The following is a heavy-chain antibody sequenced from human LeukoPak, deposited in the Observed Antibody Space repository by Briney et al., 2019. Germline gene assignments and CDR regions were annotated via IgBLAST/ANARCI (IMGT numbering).Heavy chain of an antibody. J-gene: IGHJ6*02. D-gene: IGHD2-2*01. CDR2: IYYSGST. CDR1: GGSISSYY. Sequence: SETLSLTCTVSGGSISSYYWSWIRQPPGKGLEWIGYIYYSGSTNYNPSLKSRVTISVDTSKNQFSLKLSSVTAADTAVYYCARQLRTRGYYYGMDVWGQGTTVTVSS. CDR3: ARQLRTRGYYYGMDV. V-gene: IGHV4-59*08.